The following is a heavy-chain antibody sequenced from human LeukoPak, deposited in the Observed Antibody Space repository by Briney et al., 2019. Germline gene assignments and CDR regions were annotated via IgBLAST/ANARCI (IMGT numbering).Heavy chain of an antibody. Sequence: RSSETLSLTCAVYGVSFSGYYWSWIRQPPGKGLEWIGEINHSGSTNYNPSLKSRVTISVDTSKNQFSLKLSSVTAADTAVYYCARERRFWSGYYFDYWGQGTLVTVSS. CDR2: INHSGST. CDR1: GVSFSGYY. D-gene: IGHD3-3*01. J-gene: IGHJ4*02. V-gene: IGHV4-34*09. CDR3: ARERRFWSGYYFDY.